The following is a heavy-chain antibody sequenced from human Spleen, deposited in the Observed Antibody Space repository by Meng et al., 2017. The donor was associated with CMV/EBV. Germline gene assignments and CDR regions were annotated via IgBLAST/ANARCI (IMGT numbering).Heavy chain of an antibody. J-gene: IGHJ6*02. Sequence: SETLSLTCAVYGGSFSGYYWSWIRQPPGKGLEWIGKINHSGSTNYNPSLKSRVTISVDTSKNQFSLKLSSVTAADTAVYYCARILIVVVPAAANGMDVWGQGTTVTVSS. CDR2: INHSGST. V-gene: IGHV4-34*01. CDR1: GGSFSGYY. D-gene: IGHD2-2*01. CDR3: ARILIVVVPAAANGMDV.